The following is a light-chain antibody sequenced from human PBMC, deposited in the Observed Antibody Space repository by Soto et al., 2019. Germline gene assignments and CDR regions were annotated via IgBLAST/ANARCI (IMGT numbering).Light chain of an antibody. Sequence: QSVLTQPPSVSAAPGQMVTISYSGSSSSIGSNYVSWYQQVPGTAPKLLIYENNKRPSGIPDRFSGSKSGTSATLGIAGLQTGDEADYYCGTWDSSLSVYVFGSGTKVTVL. CDR2: ENN. CDR1: SSSIGSNY. J-gene: IGLJ1*01. CDR3: GTWDSSLSVYV. V-gene: IGLV1-51*01.